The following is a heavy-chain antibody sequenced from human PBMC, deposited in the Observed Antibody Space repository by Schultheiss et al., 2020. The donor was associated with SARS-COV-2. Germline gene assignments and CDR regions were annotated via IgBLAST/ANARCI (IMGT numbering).Heavy chain of an antibody. V-gene: IGHV1-69*06. CDR1: GGTFSSYA. Sequence: VKVSCKASGGTFSSYAISWVRQAPGQGLEWMGGIIPIFGTANYAQKFQGRVTITADKSTSTAYMELSSLRSEDTAVYYCASHYSSSYYYYMDVWGQGTTVTVSS. D-gene: IGHD6-6*01. J-gene: IGHJ6*03. CDR3: ASHYSSSYYYYMDV. CDR2: IIPIFGTA.